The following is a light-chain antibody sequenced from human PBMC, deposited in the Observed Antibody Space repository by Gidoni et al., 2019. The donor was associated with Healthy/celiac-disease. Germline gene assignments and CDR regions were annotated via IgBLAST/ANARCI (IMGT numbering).Light chain of an antibody. CDR1: QSVSSN. CDR3: QHYNNWPPYT. V-gene: IGKV3-15*01. CDR2: GAA. Sequence: EIVMTQSPATLSVSPGERATISCRASQSVSSNLAWYQQQPGQAPRLLSSGAATRATGIPARFSGSGSGTEFTLTISSLQSEDFAVYYCQHYNNWPPYTFGQGTKLEIK. J-gene: IGKJ2*01.